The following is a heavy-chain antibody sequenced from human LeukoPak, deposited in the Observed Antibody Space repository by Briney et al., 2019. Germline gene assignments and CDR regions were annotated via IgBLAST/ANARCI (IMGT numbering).Heavy chain of an antibody. D-gene: IGHD2-2*01. V-gene: IGHV1-8*01. J-gene: IGHJ4*02. CDR1: GYTFTSFD. CDR3: ARTCSGTSCADFDY. CDR2: MNPNSGNT. Sequence: GASVKVSCMASGYTFTSFDINWVRQATGQGLEWMGWMNPNSGNTGYAQKFQGRVTMTRDTSINTAYLELSSLRSEDTAMYYCARTCSGTSCADFDYWGQGTLVTVSS.